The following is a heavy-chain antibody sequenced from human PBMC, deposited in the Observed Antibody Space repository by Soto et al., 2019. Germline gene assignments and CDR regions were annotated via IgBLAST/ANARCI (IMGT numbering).Heavy chain of an antibody. V-gene: IGHV4-59*01. CDR1: GDSINTYY. Sequence: QVQLQESGPGLVKPSETLSLNCTVSGDSINTYYWNWIRQPPGKGLVWIEHISYIGSTNYNPSLESRVTIAVDTSKNHSSARRRSVTPADTAVYFCARGYCSIVICYLYDSDYWCQGNLVTVSS. CDR3: ARGYCSIVICYLYDSDY. D-gene: IGHD2-8*01. CDR2: ISYIGST. J-gene: IGHJ4*02.